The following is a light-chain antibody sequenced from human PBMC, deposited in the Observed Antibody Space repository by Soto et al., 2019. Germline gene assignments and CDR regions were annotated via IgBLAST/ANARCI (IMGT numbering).Light chain of an antibody. CDR3: QQYGISPRT. CDR1: LSVSSNY. J-gene: IGKJ1*01. Sequence: EIVLTQSPGTLSLSPGERATLSCRASLSVSSNYLAWYQQKPDQAPRLLIHGASSRATGIPDRFSGSGSGADFNLTISRLEPEDFAVYYCQQYGISPRTFGQGTKVEIK. V-gene: IGKV3-20*01. CDR2: GAS.